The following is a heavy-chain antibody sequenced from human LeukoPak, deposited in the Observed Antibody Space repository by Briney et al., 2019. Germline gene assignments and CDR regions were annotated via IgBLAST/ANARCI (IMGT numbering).Heavy chain of an antibody. CDR1: GFTFSSYG. CDR3: AVQLLATRGDIAFY. V-gene: IGHV3-30*02. Sequence: PWGSVRRSGAASGFTFSSYGMHWVRQAPGKGLVGVAVIRYDGSNKYYADSVKGRFTISRDNSKNTLYLQMNSLRAEHTAGPYFAVQLLATRGDIAFY. CDR2: IRYDGSNK. J-gene: IGHJ3*02. D-gene: IGHD1-1*01.